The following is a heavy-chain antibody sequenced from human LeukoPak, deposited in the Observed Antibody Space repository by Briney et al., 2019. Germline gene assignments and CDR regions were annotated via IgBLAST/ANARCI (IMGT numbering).Heavy chain of an antibody. V-gene: IGHV3-48*03. CDR2: IGSSGGSR. Sequence: GGSLRLSCIASGFTFSSYEMDWVRRAPGKGLEWVSYIGSSGGSRYYADSVKGRFTTSRDNAKNSLYLQMNSLRAEDTAVYYCARDGGYHSSGPFDYWGQGTLVTVSS. D-gene: IGHD3-22*01. J-gene: IGHJ4*02. CDR1: GFTFSSYE. CDR3: ARDGGYHSSGPFDY.